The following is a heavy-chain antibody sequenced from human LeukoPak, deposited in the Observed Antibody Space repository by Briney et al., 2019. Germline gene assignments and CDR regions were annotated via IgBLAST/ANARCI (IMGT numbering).Heavy chain of an antibody. CDR1: GGSSPSSSYY. CDR2: IYYSGST. D-gene: IGHD3-22*01. J-gene: IGHJ4*02. CDR3: ARGQPSSDDAFDY. Sequence: SETLSLTCTVSGGSSPSSSYYWGWIRQSAGKGLEWIGNIYYSGSTYYNPSLKSRVTMSVDTSMNHFSLKLTSVTAADTAVYYCARGQPSSDDAFDYSGQGTLVTVSS. V-gene: IGHV4-39*02.